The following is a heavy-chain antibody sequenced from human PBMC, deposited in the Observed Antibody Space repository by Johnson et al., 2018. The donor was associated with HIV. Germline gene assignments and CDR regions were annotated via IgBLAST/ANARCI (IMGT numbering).Heavy chain of an antibody. D-gene: IGHD3-10*01. CDR1: RFTFRNAS. CDR3: ARGLWFRERSRLFDI. CDR2: IYTGGST. J-gene: IGHJ3*02. Sequence: VQLVESGGGLVKPGGSLRLSSAASRFTFRNASMSWVRQAPGKGLEWVSVIYTGGSTYYADSVKGRFTISRDNSKNTLYLQMNSLRAEDTAVFYCARGLWFRERSRLFDIWGQGTMVTVSS. V-gene: IGHV3-66*02.